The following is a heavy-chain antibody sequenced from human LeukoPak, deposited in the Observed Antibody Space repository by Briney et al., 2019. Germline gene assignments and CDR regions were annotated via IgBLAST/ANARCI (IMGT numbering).Heavy chain of an antibody. CDR2: IYSSGST. CDR3: ARNWYFDV. J-gene: IGHJ2*01. Sequence: SETLSLTCTVSGDXINSRSYYWDWIRQPAGKGLEWIGRIYSSGSTNYNPSLKSRVTMSVDTSKNQFSLKLSSVTAADTAVYYCARNWYFDVWGRGTLVTVSS. CDR1: GDXINSRSYY. V-gene: IGHV4-61*02.